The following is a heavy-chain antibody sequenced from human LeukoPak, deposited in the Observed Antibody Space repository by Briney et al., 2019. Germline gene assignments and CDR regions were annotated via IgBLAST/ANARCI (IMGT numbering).Heavy chain of an antibody. Sequence: PSETLSLTCFASGDSISSHYWNWIRQPPGKGLEWLGYISSSGSTNYNPSLKSRVTVSIDTSKNQFSLNLSSVTAADTAVYYCARATLVGYFSYFYMDVWGKGTTVTFSS. V-gene: IGHV4-59*11. J-gene: IGHJ6*03. CDR1: GDSISSHY. CDR3: ARATLVGYFSYFYMDV. D-gene: IGHD1-26*01. CDR2: ISSSGST.